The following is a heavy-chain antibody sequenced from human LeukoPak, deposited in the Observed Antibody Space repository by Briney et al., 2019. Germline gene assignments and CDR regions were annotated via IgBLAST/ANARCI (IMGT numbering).Heavy chain of an antibody. D-gene: IGHD1-14*01. CDR1: DFTFRTYA. CDR2: ISGSGGGT. CDR3: ARGLGSTGRYYFDY. J-gene: IGHJ4*02. Sequence: PGGSLRLSCAASDFTFRTYAMSWVRQAPGKGLEWVSGISGSGGGTYYADSVKGRFTISRDNSKNTLYLQMNTLRAKDTAVYYCARGLGSTGRYYFDYWGQGTLVTVSS. V-gene: IGHV3-23*01.